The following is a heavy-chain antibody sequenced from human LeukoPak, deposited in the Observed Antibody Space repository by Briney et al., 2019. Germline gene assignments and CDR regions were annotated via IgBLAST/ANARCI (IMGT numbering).Heavy chain of an antibody. CDR1: GYTFTDHY. CDR2: IDPNTGDT. Sequence: ASVKVSCMAFGYTFTDHYMHWVRQAPGQGLQWMGWIDPNTGDTNYAQNFQGRVTMARDTSISTAYMEMSRLRSNDTAVYYCARIPSSVGTTSPFDYWGQGTLVTVSS. V-gene: IGHV1-2*02. J-gene: IGHJ4*02. CDR3: ARIPSSVGTTSPFDY. D-gene: IGHD1-26*01.